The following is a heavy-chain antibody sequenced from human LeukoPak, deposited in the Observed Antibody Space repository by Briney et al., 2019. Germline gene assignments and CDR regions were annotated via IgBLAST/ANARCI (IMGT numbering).Heavy chain of an antibody. CDR3: ARVSILIVPYYAFDI. V-gene: IGHV3-21*01. J-gene: IGHJ3*02. CDR1: GLSFSSYS. Sequence: GGSLRLSCSVSGLSFSSYSMKWVRQAPGKGLEWVSSISGSSNYIYYADSVKDRFTISRDNAKNSLYLQMNSLRAEDTAVYYCARVSILIVPYYAFDIWGQGTMVTVSS. D-gene: IGHD2/OR15-2a*01. CDR2: ISGSSNYI.